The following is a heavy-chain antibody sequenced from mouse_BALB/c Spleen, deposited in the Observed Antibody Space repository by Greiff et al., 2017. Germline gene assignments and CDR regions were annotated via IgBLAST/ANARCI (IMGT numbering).Heavy chain of an antibody. D-gene: IGHD6-5*01. V-gene: IGHV5-17*02. CDR2: ISSGSSTI. CDR1: GFTFSSFG. Sequence: DVKLVESGGGLVQPGGSRKLSCAASGFTFSSFGMHWVRQAPEKGLEWVAYISSGSSTIYYADTVKGRFTISRDNPKNTLFLQMTSLRSEDTAMYYCARSAPYPYYAMDYWGQGTSVTVSS. J-gene: IGHJ4*01. CDR3: ARSAPYPYYAMDY.